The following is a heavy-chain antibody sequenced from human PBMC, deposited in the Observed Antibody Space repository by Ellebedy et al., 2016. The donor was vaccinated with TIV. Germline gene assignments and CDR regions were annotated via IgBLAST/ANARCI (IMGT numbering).Heavy chain of an antibody. CDR1: GFTFTSSA. V-gene: IGHV1-58*01. J-gene: IGHJ3*02. CDR2: IVVGSGNT. CDR3: AREGRGPRGGYDI. Sequence: SVKVSCXASGFTFTSSAVQWVRQARGQRLEWIGWIVVGSGNTNYAQKFQERVTITRDMSTSTAYMELSSLRSEDTAVYYCAREGRGPRGGYDIWGQGTMVTVSS. D-gene: IGHD1-26*01.